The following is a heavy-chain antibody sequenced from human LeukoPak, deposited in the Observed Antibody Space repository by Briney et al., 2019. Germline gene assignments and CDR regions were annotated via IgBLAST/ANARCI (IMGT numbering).Heavy chain of an antibody. J-gene: IGHJ4*02. CDR3: AIHSSDWNY. CDR1: GFTFSSYA. CDR2: ISYDGSNK. V-gene: IGHV3-30-3*01. D-gene: IGHD6-19*01. Sequence: PGRSLRLSCAASGFTFSSYAMHWVRQAPGKGLEWVAVISYDGSNKYYADSVKGRFTISRDNSKNTLYLQMNSLRAEDTAVYYCAIHSSDWNYWGQGTLVTVSS.